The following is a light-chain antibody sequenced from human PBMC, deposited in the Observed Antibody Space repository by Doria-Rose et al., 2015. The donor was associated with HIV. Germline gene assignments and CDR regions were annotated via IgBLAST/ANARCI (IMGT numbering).Light chain of an antibody. CDR1: QSFSSTY. J-gene: IGKJ1*01. Sequence: TQSPGTLSLSPGERATLSCRASQSFSSTYLAWYQQKPGQAPSLLIYDGSTRATCIPDRFSASGSGTDFTLTINRLEPEGFALYYCHQYGTSWTFGQGTKVEI. CDR3: HQYGTSWT. CDR2: DGS. V-gene: IGKV3-20*01.